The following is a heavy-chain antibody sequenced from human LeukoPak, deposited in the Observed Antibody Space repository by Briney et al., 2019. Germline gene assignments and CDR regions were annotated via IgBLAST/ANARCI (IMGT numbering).Heavy chain of an antibody. Sequence: SQTLSLTCTVSGGSISSGDYYWSWIRQPPGKGLEWIGYIYYSGCTYYNPSLKSRVTISVDTSKNQFSLKLSSVTAADTAVYYCARVASSSWYYFDYWGQGTLVTVSS. CDR2: IYYSGCT. CDR1: GGSISSGDYY. CDR3: ARVASSSWYYFDY. J-gene: IGHJ4*02. D-gene: IGHD6-13*01. V-gene: IGHV4-30-4*08.